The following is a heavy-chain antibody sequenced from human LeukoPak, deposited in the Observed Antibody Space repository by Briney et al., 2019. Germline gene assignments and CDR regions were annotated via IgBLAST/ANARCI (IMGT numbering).Heavy chain of an antibody. CDR3: AREARIAAAGTGSYWFDP. D-gene: IGHD6-13*01. J-gene: IGHJ5*02. V-gene: IGHV4-39*07. CDR1: GGSISSSGYY. CDR2: INHSGST. Sequence: SETLSLTCTVSGGSISSSGYYWGWIRQPPGKGLEWIGEINHSGSTNYNPSLKSRVTISVDTSKNQFSLKLSSVTAADTAVYYCAREARIAAAGTGSYWFDPWGQGTLVTVSS.